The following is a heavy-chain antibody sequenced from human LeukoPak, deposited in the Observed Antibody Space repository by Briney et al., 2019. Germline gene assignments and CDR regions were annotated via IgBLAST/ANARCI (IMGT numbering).Heavy chain of an antibody. Sequence: PGGSLRLSCAASGFTFSSYAMHWVGQAPGKGVEGLTLIRLDGRKKYYADSVKGGFTISRENSKNSLFLQMNALRPEETGVYYWAKDPSYFDFWSGPEDWGQGTLVTVSS. CDR1: GFTFSSYA. CDR2: IRLDGRKK. J-gene: IGHJ4*02. V-gene: IGHV3-30*02. D-gene: IGHD3-3*01. CDR3: AKDPSYFDFWSGPED.